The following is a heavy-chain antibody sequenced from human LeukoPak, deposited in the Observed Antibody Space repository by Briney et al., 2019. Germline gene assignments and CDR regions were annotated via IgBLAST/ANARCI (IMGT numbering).Heavy chain of an antibody. V-gene: IGHV3-7*01. CDR3: GRAGPVTKDHFIDV. J-gene: IGHJ6*03. Sequence: GGSLRLSCAASGFTFTNYWMSWARQSPGKGLEWVANIYLDGSRAYYVDSVKGRFTISRDNAKNSLFLQMNSLSAEDTAVYYCGRAGPVTKDHFIDVWGKGTTVTVSS. D-gene: IGHD2-2*01. CDR2: IYLDGSRA. CDR1: GFTFTNYW.